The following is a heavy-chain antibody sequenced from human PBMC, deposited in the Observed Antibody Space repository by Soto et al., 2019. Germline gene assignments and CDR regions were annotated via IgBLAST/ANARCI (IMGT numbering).Heavy chain of an antibody. V-gene: IGHV3-33*01. Sequence: QVQLVESGGGVVQPGRSLRLSCAASGFTFSSYGMHWVRQAPGKGLEWVAVIWYDGSNKYYADSVKGRFTISRDNSKNTLYLKMNSLRAEDTAVYYCARDGCSSTSCYEGGYYYYMDVWGKGTTVTVSS. D-gene: IGHD2-2*01. J-gene: IGHJ6*03. CDR1: GFTFSSYG. CDR3: ARDGCSSTSCYEGGYYYYMDV. CDR2: IWYDGSNK.